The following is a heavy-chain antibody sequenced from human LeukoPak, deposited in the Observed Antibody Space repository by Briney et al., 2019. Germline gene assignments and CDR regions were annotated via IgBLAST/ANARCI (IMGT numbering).Heavy chain of an antibody. V-gene: IGHV4-59*11. Sequence: SVTLSLTCTVSGGSLSNHYWSWIRQPPGKGLEWIGHIYDSGSTTYNPSLKSRVTMSVDTSKNQFSLNLSSVTAADTAVYYCARGRIGGPKAPFDYWGQGTLVTVSS. CDR2: IYDSGST. CDR1: GGSLSNHY. J-gene: IGHJ4*02. D-gene: IGHD3-16*01. CDR3: ARGRIGGPKAPFDY.